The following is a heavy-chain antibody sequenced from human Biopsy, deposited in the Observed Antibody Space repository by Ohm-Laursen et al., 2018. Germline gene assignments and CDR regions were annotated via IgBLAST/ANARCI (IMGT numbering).Heavy chain of an antibody. Sequence: GTLSLTCTVSGGSISNNNYYWGWTRQPPGKGLEWIGSIFYRGSTHYKPSLKSRVNISVDTSKNKFSLKLNSVTAADTAVYYCARDYDTSGYYYVSWGQGTLVTVSS. CDR3: ARDYDTSGYYYVS. D-gene: IGHD3-22*01. CDR1: GGSISNNNYY. CDR2: IFYRGST. J-gene: IGHJ5*02. V-gene: IGHV4-39*01.